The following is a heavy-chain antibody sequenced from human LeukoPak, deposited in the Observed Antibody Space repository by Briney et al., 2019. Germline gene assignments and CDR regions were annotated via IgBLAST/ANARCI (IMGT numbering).Heavy chain of an antibody. CDR3: ARYQTGTMFAV. V-gene: IGHV4-30-4*07. J-gene: IGHJ4*02. CDR1: GDSISSVTNS. Sequence: SQTLSLTCAVSGDSISSVTNSWNWIRQPPGKGLEWIGYIYYSGTTYYNPSLKSRVTISIDTSENQLSLKLYSVTAADTAIYYCARYQTGTMFAVWGQGTLVTISS. D-gene: IGHD1/OR15-1a*01. CDR2: IYYSGTT.